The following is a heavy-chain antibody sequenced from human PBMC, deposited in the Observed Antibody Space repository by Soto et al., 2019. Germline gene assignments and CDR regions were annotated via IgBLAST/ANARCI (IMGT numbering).Heavy chain of an antibody. Sequence: GGSLRLSCAASGFTFSNAWMNWVRQAPGKGLEWVGRIKSKTDGGTTDYAAPVKGRFTISRDDSNNTLYLQMNSLKTEDTAVYYCTTEKTYYYDSSGYYYVMHRTYYFDYWGQGTLVTVSS. CDR1: GFTFSNAW. CDR2: IKSKTDGGTT. J-gene: IGHJ4*02. CDR3: TTEKTYYYDSSGYYYVMHRTYYFDY. D-gene: IGHD3-22*01. V-gene: IGHV3-15*07.